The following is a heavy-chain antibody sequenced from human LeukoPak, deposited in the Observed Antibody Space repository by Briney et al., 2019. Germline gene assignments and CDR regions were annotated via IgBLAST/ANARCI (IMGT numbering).Heavy chain of an antibody. V-gene: IGHV3-30*01. Sequence: GRSLRLSCAASGFTFSSYAMHWVRQAPGKGLEWVAVISYDGSNKYYADSVKGRFTISRDNSKNTLHLQMNSLRAEDTAVYYCARRIAAAGKPAYYFDYWGQGTLVTVSS. D-gene: IGHD6-13*01. CDR1: GFTFSSYA. J-gene: IGHJ4*02. CDR2: ISYDGSNK. CDR3: ARRIAAAGKPAYYFDY.